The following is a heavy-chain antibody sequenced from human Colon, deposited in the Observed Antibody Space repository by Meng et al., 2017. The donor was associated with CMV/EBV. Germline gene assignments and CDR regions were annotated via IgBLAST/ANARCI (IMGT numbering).Heavy chain of an antibody. D-gene: IGHD3-3*01. CDR2: VNTDESLK. V-gene: IGHV3-74*03. CDR1: GFTFDSYW. J-gene: IGHJ3*01. CDR3: TKSAKYYDFWSAYAFDV. Sequence: GGSLRLSCAASGFTFDSYWMHWVRQVPGKGLVWVAHVNTDESLKKYAGSVKGRFTVTRDNAENSVHLQMNSLGAEDTSIYYCTKSAKYYDFWSAYAFDVWGHGTTVTVSS.